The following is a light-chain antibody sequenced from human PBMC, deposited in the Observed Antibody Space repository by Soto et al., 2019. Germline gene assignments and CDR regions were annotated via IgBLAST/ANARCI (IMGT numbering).Light chain of an antibody. CDR3: QQYGSSGT. V-gene: IGKV3-20*01. J-gene: IGKJ4*02. CDR2: DTS. CDR1: QSVSTRY. Sequence: EIGLTQSPDTLSLSQGERATLSCRASQSVSTRYLVWYQHRPGQAPRLLIYDTSSRATGIPDRFSGSGSGTDFTLTISRLEPEDFAVYYCQQYGSSGTFGGGTKVDIK.